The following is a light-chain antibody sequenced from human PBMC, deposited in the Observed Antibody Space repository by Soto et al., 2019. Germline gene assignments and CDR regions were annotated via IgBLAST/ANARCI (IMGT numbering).Light chain of an antibody. J-gene: IGLJ2*01. CDR3: ASWDDSLSGVV. Sequence: QLVLTQPPSASETPGQRVTISCSGSNSNIGSYYVFWYQQLPGTAPRLLIFKNNQRPSGVPDRFSGFKSGTSASLAISGLRSEDEADYYCASWDDSLSGVVFGGGTKLTVL. CDR2: KNN. V-gene: IGLV1-47*01. CDR1: NSNIGSYY.